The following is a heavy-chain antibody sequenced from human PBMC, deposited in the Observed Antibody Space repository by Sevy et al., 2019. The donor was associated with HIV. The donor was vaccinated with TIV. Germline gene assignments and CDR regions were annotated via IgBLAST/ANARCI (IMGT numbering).Heavy chain of an antibody. J-gene: IGHJ4*02. D-gene: IGHD6-19*01. Sequence: GGSLRLSCAASGFTFSSYSMNWVRQAPGKGLEWVSSISSSSSYIYYADSVKGRFTNSRDNAKNSLYLQMNSLRAEDTAVYYCARGPEQWLVDYWGQGTLVTVSS. CDR2: ISSSSSYI. CDR3: ARGPEQWLVDY. V-gene: IGHV3-21*01. CDR1: GFTFSSYS.